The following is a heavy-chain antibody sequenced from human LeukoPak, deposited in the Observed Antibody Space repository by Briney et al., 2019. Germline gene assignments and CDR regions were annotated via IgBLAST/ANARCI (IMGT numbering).Heavy chain of an antibody. J-gene: IGHJ4*02. Sequence: GGSLRLSCAASGLTFSSYAMSWVRQAPGKGLEWVSAISGSGGSTYCADSVKGRFTISRDNSKNTLYLQMNSLRAEDTAVYYCAKGRKLLWFGESDYWGQGTLVTVSS. CDR3: AKGRKLLWFGESDY. D-gene: IGHD3-10*01. CDR2: ISGSGGST. CDR1: GLTFSSYA. V-gene: IGHV3-23*01.